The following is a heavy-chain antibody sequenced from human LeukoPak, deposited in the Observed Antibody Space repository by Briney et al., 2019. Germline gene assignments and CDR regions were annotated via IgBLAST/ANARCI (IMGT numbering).Heavy chain of an antibody. D-gene: IGHD1-1*01. V-gene: IGHV3-23*01. J-gene: IGHJ2*01. CDR1: TFSFSSYA. Sequence: GGSLRLSCAASTFSFSSYAMSWVRQAPGKGLEWVSAIGGNGGSTYYAESVKGRFTISRDNSKETLYLQMNNMRAEDTAVYYCAKGGPITTAGNWYFDLWGRGSLVTVSS. CDR3: AKGGPITTAGNWYFDL. CDR2: IGGNGGST.